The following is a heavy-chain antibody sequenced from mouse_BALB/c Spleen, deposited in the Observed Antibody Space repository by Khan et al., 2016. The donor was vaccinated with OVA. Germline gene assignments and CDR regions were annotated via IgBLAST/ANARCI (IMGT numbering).Heavy chain of an antibody. V-gene: IGHV5-6-5*01. CDR1: GFTFSNYA. CDR2: ISTGDTT. J-gene: IGHJ3*01. Sequence: EVELVESGGGLVKPGGSLKVSCAASGFTFSNYAMSWVRQTPEKRLEWVASISTGDTTYYPDSVKGRFTISRDNARNILYLQMSSLRSDETAMYYCASDCWFVYWGQGTLVTVSA. CDR3: ASDCWFVY.